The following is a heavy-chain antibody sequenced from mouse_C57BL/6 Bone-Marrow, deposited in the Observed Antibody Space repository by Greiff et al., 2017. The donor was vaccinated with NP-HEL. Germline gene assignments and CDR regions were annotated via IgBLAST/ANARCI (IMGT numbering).Heavy chain of an antibody. Sequence: VHLVESGAELAKPGASVKLSCKASGYTFTSYWMHWVKQRPGQGLEWIGYINPSSGYTKYNQKFKDKATLTADKSSSTAYMQLSSLTYEDSAVYYCARSEGNYFYAMDYWGQGTSVTVSS. J-gene: IGHJ4*01. CDR1: GYTFTSYW. D-gene: IGHD2-1*01. CDR3: ARSEGNYFYAMDY. CDR2: INPSSGYT. V-gene: IGHV1-7*01.